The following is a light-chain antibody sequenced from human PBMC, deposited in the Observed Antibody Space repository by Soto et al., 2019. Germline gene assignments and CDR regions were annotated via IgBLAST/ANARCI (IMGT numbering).Light chain of an antibody. CDR2: GAS. V-gene: IGKV3-20*01. J-gene: IGKJ4*01. Sequence: EIVLTQSPGTLSLSPGERATLSCRASQSVSSSYLAWYQQKPGQAPRLLIYGASSRATGIPDRFSGSGSGTDFTLTISRLEPEDFAVYYCQQYGSSPPDTFGRGTQVEIK. CDR1: QSVSSSY. CDR3: QQYGSSPPDT.